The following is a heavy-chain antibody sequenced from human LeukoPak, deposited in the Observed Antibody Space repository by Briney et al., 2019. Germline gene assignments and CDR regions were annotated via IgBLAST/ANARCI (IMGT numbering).Heavy chain of an antibody. J-gene: IGHJ4*02. D-gene: IGHD1-26*01. CDR2: IYYSGST. Sequence: SETLSLTCTVSGGSISSYYWSWIRQPPGKGLEWIGYIYYSGSTNYNPSLKSRVTISVDTSKNQFSLKLSSVTAADTAVYYCARGIVGATWYYFDYWGQGTLVTVSS. V-gene: IGHV4-59*01. CDR1: GGSISSYY. CDR3: ARGIVGATWYYFDY.